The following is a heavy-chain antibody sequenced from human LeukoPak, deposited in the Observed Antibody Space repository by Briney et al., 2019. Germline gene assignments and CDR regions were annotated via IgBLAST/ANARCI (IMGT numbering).Heavy chain of an antibody. J-gene: IGHJ4*02. D-gene: IGHD6-19*01. CDR2: ISGSGGST. CDR1: GFTFSSYA. Sequence: GGSLRLSCAASGFTFSSYAMSWVRQAPGKGLEWVSAISGSGGSTYYADSVKGRFTISRDNSKNTLYLQMNSLRAEDTAVYYCAKEVREYSSGWYPPIFDYWGQGTLVTVSS. V-gene: IGHV3-23*01. CDR3: AKEVREYSSGWYPPIFDY.